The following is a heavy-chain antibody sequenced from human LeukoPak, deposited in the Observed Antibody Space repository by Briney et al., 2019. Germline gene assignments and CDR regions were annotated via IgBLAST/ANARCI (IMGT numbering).Heavy chain of an antibody. CDR1: GGSISTYF. J-gene: IGHJ5*02. D-gene: IGHD2-15*01. CDR2: IYYTGTT. Sequence: SETLSLTCTVSGGSISTYFWTWIRQFPGKGLEWVGYIYYTGTTSYNPSLKSRVTISVDTSKNQFSLSLSSVTAADTAVYYCARYHQPSGPNWLDRWGQGTLVTVSS. V-gene: IGHV4-59*01. CDR3: ARYHQPSGPNWLDR.